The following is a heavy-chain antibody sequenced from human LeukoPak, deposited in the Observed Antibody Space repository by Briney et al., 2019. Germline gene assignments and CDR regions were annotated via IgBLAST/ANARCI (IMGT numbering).Heavy chain of an antibody. Sequence: QSGGSLRLSCAASGFTFSSYAMSWVRQAPVKGLEWVSAISGSGGSTYYADSVKGRFTISRDNSKNTLYLQMNSLRAEDTAVYYCAKDQGYDYVWGSYIPFDYWGQGTLVTVSS. V-gene: IGHV3-23*01. J-gene: IGHJ4*02. CDR1: GFTFSSYA. D-gene: IGHD3-16*01. CDR2: ISGSGGST. CDR3: AKDQGYDYVWGSYIPFDY.